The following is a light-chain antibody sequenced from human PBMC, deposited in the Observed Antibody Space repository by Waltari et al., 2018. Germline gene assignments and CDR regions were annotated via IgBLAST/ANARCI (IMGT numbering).Light chain of an antibody. J-gene: IGKJ4*01. Sequence: DIQMTQSPSSLSASVGDRVTITCRASQRIASFLNWYQQKPGKAPKLLIYAASSLQSGVPSRFSASGSGTDFTLTISSLQPEDFATYYCQQSYKTPPLTFGGGTKVEMK. CDR1: QRIASF. CDR3: QQSYKTPPLT. CDR2: AAS. V-gene: IGKV1-39*01.